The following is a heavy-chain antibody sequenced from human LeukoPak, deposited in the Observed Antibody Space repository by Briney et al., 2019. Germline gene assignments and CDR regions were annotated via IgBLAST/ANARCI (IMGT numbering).Heavy chain of an antibody. D-gene: IGHD6-25*01. J-gene: IGHJ4*02. CDR2: ISSSSSYI. V-gene: IGHV3-21*01. Sequence: GGSLRLSCAASGFTFSSYSMNWVRQAPGKGLEWVSSISSSSSYIYYADSVKGRFTISRDNAKNSLYLQMNSLRAEDTAVYYCARDEVARLPLDQWRQGTLVTVSS. CDR1: GFTFSSYS. CDR3: ARDEVARLPLDQ.